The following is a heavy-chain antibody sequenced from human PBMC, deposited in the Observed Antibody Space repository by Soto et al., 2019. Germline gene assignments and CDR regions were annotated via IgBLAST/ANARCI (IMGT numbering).Heavy chain of an antibody. CDR3: AKDRIALCTNGVCYYNPIDD. V-gene: IGHV3-30*18. J-gene: IGHJ4*02. Sequence: GGSLRLSCAASQFTFSSYVMHWVRQAPGKGLEWVASISYDGSSKYYADSVKGRFTISRHNSNNTLFLQLHSLTTEDTAVYFCAKDRIALCTNGVCYYNPIDDWGQGTLATVSS. CDR2: ISYDGSSK. CDR1: QFTFSSYV. D-gene: IGHD2-8*01.